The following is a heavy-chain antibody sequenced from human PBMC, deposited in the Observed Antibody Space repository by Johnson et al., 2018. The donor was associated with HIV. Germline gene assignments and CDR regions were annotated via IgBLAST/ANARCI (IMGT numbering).Heavy chain of an antibody. CDR3: ARADYYDANAFDI. Sequence: AQLVESGGGLVQPGGSLRLSCAASGFTFSDYYMSWVRQAPGKGLEWVSVIYSGGSTYYADSVKGRFTISRDNSKNTLYLQMNSLRAEDTAVYYCARADYYDANAFDIWGQGTMVTVSS. V-gene: IGHV3-66*01. CDR2: IYSGGST. CDR1: GFTFSDYY. J-gene: IGHJ3*02. D-gene: IGHD3-22*01.